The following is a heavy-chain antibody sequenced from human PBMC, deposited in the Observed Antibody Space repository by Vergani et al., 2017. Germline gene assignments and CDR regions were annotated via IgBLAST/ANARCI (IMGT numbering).Heavy chain of an antibody. V-gene: IGHV3-9*01. CDR3: TKGSVYYQDSAGHGYDPYTGFDL. J-gene: IGHJ3*01. CDR2: ISWNSGAV. D-gene: IGHD5-12*01. Sequence: EVELVESGGGLGQPGGSLRLSCAASGISFWKFGMHWVRQGPGKGLEWVSGISWNSGAVDYADSVRGRFTISRDNAKNSLFLEMNSLRFEDTAVYFCTKGSVYYQDSAGHGYDPYTGFDLWGQGTLVTVSS. CDR1: GISFWKFG.